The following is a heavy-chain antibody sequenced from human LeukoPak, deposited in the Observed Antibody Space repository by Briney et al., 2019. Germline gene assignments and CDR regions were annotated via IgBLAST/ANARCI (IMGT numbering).Heavy chain of an antibody. CDR1: GGSISSSSYY. V-gene: IGHV4-39*07. J-gene: IGHJ3*02. CDR3: ARDSSYAFDI. CDR2: IYYSGST. Sequence: SGTLSLTCTVSGGSISSSSYYWGWIRQPPGKGLEWIGSIYYSGSTYYNPSLKSRVTISVDTSKNQFSLKLSSVTAADTAVYSCARDSSYAFDIWGQGTMVTVSS.